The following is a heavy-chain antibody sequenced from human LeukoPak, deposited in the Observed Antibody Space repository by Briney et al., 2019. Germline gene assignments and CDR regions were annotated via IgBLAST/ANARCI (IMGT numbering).Heavy chain of an antibody. CDR1: GGTFSSYG. CDR2: IIPIFGTA. CDR3: ARDRDSAENWFDP. V-gene: IGHV1-69*13. Sequence: SVKVSCKASGGTFSSYGISWVRQAPGQGLEWMGGIIPIFGTANYAQKFQGRVTITADESTSTAYMELSSLRSEDTAVYYCARDRDSAENWFDPWGQGTLVTVSS. D-gene: IGHD1-26*01. J-gene: IGHJ5*02.